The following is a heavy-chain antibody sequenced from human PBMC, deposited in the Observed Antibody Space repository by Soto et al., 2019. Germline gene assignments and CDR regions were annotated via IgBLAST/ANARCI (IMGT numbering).Heavy chain of an antibody. D-gene: IGHD6-6*01. CDR2: ISGSGGST. CDR1: GFTFSSYA. V-gene: IGHV3-23*01. CDR3: AKYPLLHRHLYSSSPSSYFDY. J-gene: IGHJ4*02. Sequence: GGSLRLSCAASGFTFSSYAMSWVRQAPGKGLEWVSAISGSGGSTYYADSVKGRFTISRDNSKNTLYLKMNSLRAEDTADYYCAKYPLLHRHLYSSSPSSYFDYWGQGTLVTVSS.